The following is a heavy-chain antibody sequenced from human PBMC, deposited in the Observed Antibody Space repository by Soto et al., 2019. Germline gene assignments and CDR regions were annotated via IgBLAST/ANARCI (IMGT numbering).Heavy chain of an antibody. D-gene: IGHD1-1*01. CDR1: GGSISSGGYS. CDR3: ARGNPVPLDY. J-gene: IGHJ4*02. V-gene: IGHV4-30-2*01. Sequence: PSETLSLTCAVSGGSISSGGYSWSWIRRPPGKGLEWIGYIYHSGSTYYNPSLKSRVTISVDRSKNQFSLKLSSVTAADTAVYYCARGNPVPLDYWGQGTLVTVSS. CDR2: IYHSGST.